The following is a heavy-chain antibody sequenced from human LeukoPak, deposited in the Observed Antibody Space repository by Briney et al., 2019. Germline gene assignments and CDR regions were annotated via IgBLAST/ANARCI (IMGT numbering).Heavy chain of an antibody. J-gene: IGHJ2*01. CDR3: ARGRFVLVPSLERWYFDL. V-gene: IGHV3-13*01. CDR2: IGTEGDT. Sequence: GGSLRLSCTASGFTFRNYDTHWVRQATGKGLEWVSGIGTEGDTIYSDSVEGRFTISRENAKNSLYLQMNSLRAGDRAVCDCARGRFVLVPSLERWYFDLWGRGRLVTVSS. CDR1: GFTFRNYD. D-gene: IGHD2-8*02.